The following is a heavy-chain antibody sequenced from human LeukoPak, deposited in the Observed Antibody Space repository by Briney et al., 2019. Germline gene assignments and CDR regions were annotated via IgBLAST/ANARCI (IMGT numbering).Heavy chain of an antibody. J-gene: IGHJ4*02. CDR2: MKSKTDGGTT. D-gene: IGHD3-22*01. Sequence: GGSLRLSCAASGFTFSNAWMSWVRQAPGKGLEWVGRMKSKTDGGTTDYAAPVKGRFTISRDDSKNTLYLQMNSLKTEDTAVYYCTTRITMIVVVITTRVFDYWGQGTLVTVSS. V-gene: IGHV3-15*01. CDR3: TTRITMIVVVITTRVFDY. CDR1: GFTFSNAW.